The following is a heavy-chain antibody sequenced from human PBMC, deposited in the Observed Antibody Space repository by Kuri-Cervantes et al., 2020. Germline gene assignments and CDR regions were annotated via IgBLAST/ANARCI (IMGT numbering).Heavy chain of an antibody. V-gene: IGHV1-18*01. D-gene: IGHD5-18*01. Sequence: ASVKVSCKASGYTFISSGISWVRQAPGQGLEWMGWISGYNGNTKYAQKVQGRLTMTTDTSTSTAYMELRSLRSDDTAVYYCASGYSYGLSNAFDIWGQGTKVTVSS. CDR2: ISGYNGNT. CDR1: GYTFISSG. CDR3: ASGYSYGLSNAFDI. J-gene: IGHJ3*02.